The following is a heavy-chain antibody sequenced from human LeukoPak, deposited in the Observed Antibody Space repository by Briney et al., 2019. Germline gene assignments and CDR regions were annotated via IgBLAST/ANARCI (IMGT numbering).Heavy chain of an antibody. V-gene: IGHV1-18*01. CDR3: ARSLYGEAFDL. Sequence: ASVKVSCKASGYTFTSYDISWVRQAPGQGLGWLGWISASNGYMNYAEKVQDRITVTIDTSTSTVYMELTSLTSDDTGVYYCARSLYGEAFDLWGQGTLVTVSS. J-gene: IGHJ4*02. CDR1: GYTFTSYD. D-gene: IGHD4/OR15-4a*01. CDR2: ISASNGYM.